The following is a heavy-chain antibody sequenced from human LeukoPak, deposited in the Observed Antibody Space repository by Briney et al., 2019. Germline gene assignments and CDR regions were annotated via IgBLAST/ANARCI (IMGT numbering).Heavy chain of an antibody. Sequence: SETLSLTCAVSGGSISSGGYSWSWIRQPPGKGLEWIGYISYSGNTYYNPSLRSRASISADTPKSQFSLKLSSTTAADTAVYYCARATVATPSEFDYWGQGTLVTVSS. D-gene: IGHD4-17*01. CDR3: ARATVATPSEFDY. CDR2: ISYSGNT. V-gene: IGHV4-30-2*05. CDR1: GGSISSGGYS. J-gene: IGHJ4*02.